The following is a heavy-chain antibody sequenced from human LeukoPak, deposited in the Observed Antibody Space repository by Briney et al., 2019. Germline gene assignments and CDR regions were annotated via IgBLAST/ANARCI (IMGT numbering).Heavy chain of an antibody. CDR3: ARESIAAREKDFDY. J-gene: IGHJ4*02. CDR1: GGTFSSYA. Sequence: SVKVSCKASGGTFSSYAISWVRQAPGQGLEWMGRIIPILGIANYAQKFQGRVTITADKSTSTAYMELSSLRSEDTAVYYCARESIAAREKDFDYWGQGTLVTVSS. V-gene: IGHV1-69*04. CDR2: IIPILGIA. D-gene: IGHD6-25*01.